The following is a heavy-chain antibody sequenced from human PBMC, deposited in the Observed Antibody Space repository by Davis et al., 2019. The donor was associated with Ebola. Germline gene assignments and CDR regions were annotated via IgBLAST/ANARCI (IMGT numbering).Heavy chain of an antibody. CDR1: GFTFSTYG. D-gene: IGHD6-19*01. V-gene: IGHV3-48*02. J-gene: IGHJ4*02. CDR2: INSVGSYI. Sequence: GESLKISCAASGFTFSTYGMTWVRQDPGKGLEWVSHINSVGSYISYTDSVKGRFIISRDDAKSTVYLQMNSLRDEDTAIYYCATDPEGWLDFDYWGQGTRVTVSS. CDR3: ATDPEGWLDFDY.